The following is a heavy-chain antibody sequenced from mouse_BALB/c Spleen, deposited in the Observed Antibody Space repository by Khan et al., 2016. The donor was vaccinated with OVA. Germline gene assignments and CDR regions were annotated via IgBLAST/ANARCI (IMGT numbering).Heavy chain of an antibody. CDR3: TSHRGYYCSNPYFDY. Sequence: EVNLVESGGDLVRPGGSLKLSCAASGFSFSTYSMSWVRQTPEKRLEWVATISSGGSFTYYPDSVKGRFTISRDNAKNSLSLQMSSLKSEDTAMYSCTSHRGYYCSNPYFDYWGQVTTLTVSS. V-gene: IGHV5-6-4*01. CDR1: GFSFSTYS. D-gene: IGHD1-1*01. J-gene: IGHJ2*01. CDR2: ISSGGSFT.